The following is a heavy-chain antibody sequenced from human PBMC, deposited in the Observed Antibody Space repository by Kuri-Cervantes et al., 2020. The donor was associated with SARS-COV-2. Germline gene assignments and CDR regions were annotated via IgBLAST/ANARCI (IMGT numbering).Heavy chain of an antibody. CDR2: FDPEDGET. V-gene: IGHV1-24*01. CDR3: ARAVGVTIFGVVTAGMDV. Sequence: ASVKVSCKVSGYTLTELSMHWVRQAPGKGLEWMGGFDPEDGETIYAQKFQGRVNMTEDTSTDTAYMELSSLRSEDTAVYYCARAVGVTIFGVVTAGMDVWGQGTTVTVSS. CDR1: GYTLTELS. D-gene: IGHD3-3*01. J-gene: IGHJ6*02.